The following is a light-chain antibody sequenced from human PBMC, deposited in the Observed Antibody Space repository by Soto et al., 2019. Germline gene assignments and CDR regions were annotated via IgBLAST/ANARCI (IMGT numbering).Light chain of an antibody. CDR1: SSDVGYYNY. CDR3: SSYTSSSTYV. Sequence: QSALTQPASVSGSPGQSITISCTGTSSDVGYYNYVSWYQQHPGKAPKLMIYDVSNRPSGVSNRFSGSKSGNTASLTISGLQAEYEADYHCSSYTSSSTYVFGSGTKLTVL. J-gene: IGLJ1*01. CDR2: DVS. V-gene: IGLV2-14*01.